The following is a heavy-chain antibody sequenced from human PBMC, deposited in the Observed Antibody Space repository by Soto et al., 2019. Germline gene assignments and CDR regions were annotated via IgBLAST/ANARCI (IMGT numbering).Heavy chain of an antibody. V-gene: IGHV3-30-3*01. CDR1: GFTFSSYA. Sequence: GGSLRLSCAASGFTFSSYAMHWVRQAPGKGLEWVAVISYDGSNKYYADSVKGRFTISRDNSKNTLYLQMNSLRAEDTAVYYCARETPSYCSGGSCYVVIDYWGQGTLVTVSS. CDR2: ISYDGSNK. D-gene: IGHD2-15*01. CDR3: ARETPSYCSGGSCYVVIDY. J-gene: IGHJ4*02.